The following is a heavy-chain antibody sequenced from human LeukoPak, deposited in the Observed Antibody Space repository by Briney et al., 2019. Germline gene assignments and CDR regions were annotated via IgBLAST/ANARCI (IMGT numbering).Heavy chain of an antibody. CDR2: ISGSGGST. Sequence: GGSLRLSCAASGFTFSSYAMSWVRQAPGKGLEWVSAISGSGGSTYYADSVKGRFTISRDNSKNTLYLQMNSLRAEDTAVYYCAKPKGSPYDYYYYGMDVWGQGTTVTVSS. CDR1: GFTFSSYA. J-gene: IGHJ6*02. D-gene: IGHD3-10*01. CDR3: AKPKGSPYDYYYYGMDV. V-gene: IGHV3-23*01.